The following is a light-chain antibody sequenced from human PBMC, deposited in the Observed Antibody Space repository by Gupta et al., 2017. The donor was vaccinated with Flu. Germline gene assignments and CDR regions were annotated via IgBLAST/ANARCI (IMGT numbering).Light chain of an antibody. J-gene: IGLJ1*01. V-gene: IGLV2-14*01. CDR3: SSYTSSSTFYV. Sequence: QSALTQPASVAGSPGQSITISCTGTSSDVGGSVYVSWYQQNPDKAPKLIIYDVTNRPSGVSSRFSGSKSGNTASLTISGLQAEDETDYYCSSYTSSSTFYVFGTGTKVTLL. CDR2: DVT. CDR1: SSDVGGSVY.